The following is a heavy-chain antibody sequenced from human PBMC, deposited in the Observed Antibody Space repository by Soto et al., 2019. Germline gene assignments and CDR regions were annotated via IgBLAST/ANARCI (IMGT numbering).Heavy chain of an antibody. D-gene: IGHD3-16*01. CDR3: ARAGGPTRNAFDI. J-gene: IGHJ3*02. CDR1: GVTFSSYA. V-gene: IGHV3-30-3*01. CDR2: ISYDGSNK. Sequence: GGSLRLSCAASGVTFSSYAMHWVRQAPGKGLEWVAVISYDGSNKYYADSVKGRFTISRDNSKNTLYLQMNSLRAEDTAVYYCARAGGPTRNAFDIWGQGTMVTLS.